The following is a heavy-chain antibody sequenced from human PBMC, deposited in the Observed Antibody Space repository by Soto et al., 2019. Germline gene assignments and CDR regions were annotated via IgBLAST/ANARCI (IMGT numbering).Heavy chain of an antibody. CDR3: ARVSYYDSSGYHDY. CDR2: IHYTGST. D-gene: IGHD3-22*01. CDR1: GGSISSSIYY. V-gene: IGHV4-39*01. Sequence: SETLSLTCTVSGGSISSSIYYWGWIRQPPGKGLEWIGNIHYTGSTYNNPSLKSRVTISVDTSKNQFSLKLSSVTAADTAVYYCARVSYYDSSGYHDYWGQGTLVTVSS. J-gene: IGHJ4*02.